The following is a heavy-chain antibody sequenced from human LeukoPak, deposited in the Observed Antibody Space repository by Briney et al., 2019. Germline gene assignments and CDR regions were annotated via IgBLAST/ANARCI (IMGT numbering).Heavy chain of an antibody. CDR1: GFTFSSYS. Sequence: GGSLRLSCAASGFTFSSYSMNWVRQAPGKGLEWVSSISNSSSYIYYADSVKGRFTISRDNAKNSLYLQMNSLRAEDTAVYYCATVVATQYYGMDVWGQGTTVTVSS. CDR3: ATVVATQYYGMDV. V-gene: IGHV3-21*01. J-gene: IGHJ6*02. D-gene: IGHD5-12*01. CDR2: ISNSSSYI.